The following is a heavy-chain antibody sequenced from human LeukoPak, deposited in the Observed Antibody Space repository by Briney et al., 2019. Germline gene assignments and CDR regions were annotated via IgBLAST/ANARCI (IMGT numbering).Heavy chain of an antibody. CDR3: AIDRNGGSSLDI. D-gene: IGHD6-6*01. Sequence: ASVKVSCKASGYTFTGYYIHWERQAPGQGLEWMGWIYPYSGDTNYAQNFQGRVTMTRDTSISTAYMELSSLKSDDTAVYYCAIDRNGGSSLDIWGQGTMLTVSS. V-gene: IGHV1-2*02. CDR1: GYTFTGYY. J-gene: IGHJ3*02. CDR2: IYPYSGDT.